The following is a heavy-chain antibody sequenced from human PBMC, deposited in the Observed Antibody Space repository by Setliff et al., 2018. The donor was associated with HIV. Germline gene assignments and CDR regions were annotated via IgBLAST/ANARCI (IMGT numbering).Heavy chain of an antibody. CDR1: GYTFTSYG. CDR2: ISAYNGNT. CDR3: ARAWGTESSSWTNDAFDI. J-gene: IGHJ3*02. D-gene: IGHD6-13*01. V-gene: IGHV1-18*01. Sequence: ASVKVSCKASGYTFTSYGISWVRLAPGQGLEWMGWISAYNGNTNYAQKLQGRVTMTQDTSTSTAYMELRSLRSDDTAVYYCARAWGTESSSWTNDAFDIWGQGTMVTVSS.